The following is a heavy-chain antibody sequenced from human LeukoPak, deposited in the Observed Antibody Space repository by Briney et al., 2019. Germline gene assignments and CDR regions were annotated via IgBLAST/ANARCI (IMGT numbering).Heavy chain of an antibody. J-gene: IGHJ4*02. Sequence: ASVKVSCKASGYTLTNYAIHWVRQAPGQRLEWMGWFNSDTGNTDYSQKFQGRVTISRDTSANTAYMELNRLRPEDTAVFYCVRGGPDKSGWTLDYWGQGTLVTVSS. CDR3: VRGGPDKSGWTLDY. CDR1: GYTLTNYA. V-gene: IGHV1-3*01. CDR2: FNSDTGNT. D-gene: IGHD6-19*01.